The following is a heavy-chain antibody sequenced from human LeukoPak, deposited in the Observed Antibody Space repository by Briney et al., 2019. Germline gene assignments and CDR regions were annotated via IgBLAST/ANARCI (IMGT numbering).Heavy chain of an antibody. CDR1: GGSFSGYY. D-gene: IGHD6-13*01. CDR2: INHSGST. Sequence: SEALSLTCAVYGGSFSGYYWSWIRQPPGKGLEWIGEINHSGSTNYNPSLKSRVTMSLDTSKNQFSLKVTSVTAADTAVYYCARHIRQQTFDPWGQGTLVTVSS. V-gene: IGHV4-34*01. CDR3: ARHIRQQTFDP. J-gene: IGHJ5*02.